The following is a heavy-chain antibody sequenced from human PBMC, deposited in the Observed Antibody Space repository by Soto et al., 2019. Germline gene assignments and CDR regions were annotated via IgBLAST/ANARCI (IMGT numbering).Heavy chain of an antibody. D-gene: IGHD6-19*01. V-gene: IGHV3-30-3*01. Sequence: SLRLSCAASGFTFSSYAMHWVRQAPGKGLEWVAVISYDGSNKYYADSVKGRFTISRDNSKNTLYLQMNSLRAEDTAVYYCARDERQWLNVGYYYGMDVWGQGTTVTVSS. J-gene: IGHJ6*02. CDR1: GFTFSSYA. CDR2: ISYDGSNK. CDR3: ARDERQWLNVGYYYGMDV.